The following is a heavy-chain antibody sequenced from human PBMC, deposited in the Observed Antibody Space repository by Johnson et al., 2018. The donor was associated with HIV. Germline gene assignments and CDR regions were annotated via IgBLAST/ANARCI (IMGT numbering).Heavy chain of an antibody. Sequence: QVQLVESGGGVVQPGRSLRLSCAASGFMFSSFAMHWVRQAPGKGLEWVAVISYDGSNKYYVDSVKGRFTISRDNSKKTLYIQMNSLRAEDTAVYYCALVLGALPGAFDIWGQGTMVTVSS. D-gene: IGHD3-16*01. J-gene: IGHJ3*02. V-gene: IGHV3-30*14. CDR2: ISYDGSNK. CDR3: ALVLGALPGAFDI. CDR1: GFMFSSFA.